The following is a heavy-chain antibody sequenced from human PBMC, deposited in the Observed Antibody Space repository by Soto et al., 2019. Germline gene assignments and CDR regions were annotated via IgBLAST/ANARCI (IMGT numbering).Heavy chain of an antibody. J-gene: IGHJ4*02. D-gene: IGHD1-1*01. CDR3: AKARGTETSASDY. V-gene: IGHV3-23*01. CDR2: ISGSGDNR. Sequence: PGKGLEWVSVISGSGDNRYYADSVKGRFTISRDNSKNTLYLQMNSLRAEDTAVYNCAKARGTETSASDYWGQGTLVTVSS.